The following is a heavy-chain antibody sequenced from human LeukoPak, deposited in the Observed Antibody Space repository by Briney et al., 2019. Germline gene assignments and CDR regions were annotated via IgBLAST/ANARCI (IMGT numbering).Heavy chain of an antibody. Sequence: SGTLSLTCTVSGGSISSYYWSWIRQPPGKGLEWIGYIYTSGSTNYNPSLKSRVTISVDTSKNQFSLKLSSVTAADTAVYYCARSTEYSWDYWGQGTLVTVSS. CDR2: IYTSGST. CDR1: GGSISSYY. V-gene: IGHV4-4*09. CDR3: ARSTEYSWDY. D-gene: IGHD2-21*01. J-gene: IGHJ4*02.